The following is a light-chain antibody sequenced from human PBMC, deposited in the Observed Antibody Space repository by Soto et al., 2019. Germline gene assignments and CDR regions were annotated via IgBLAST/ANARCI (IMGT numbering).Light chain of an antibody. J-gene: IGKJ4*01. CDR2: DAS. V-gene: IGKV1-33*01. Sequence: DIQMTQSPSSLSASVGDRVTITCQASQAISNYLNWYQQKPGKAPKLLIYDASNLETGVPSRFSGSGSGTDFTFTISSLQPEDIATYYCQQYDNLPGAFGGGTKVEIK. CDR1: QAISNY. CDR3: QQYDNLPGA.